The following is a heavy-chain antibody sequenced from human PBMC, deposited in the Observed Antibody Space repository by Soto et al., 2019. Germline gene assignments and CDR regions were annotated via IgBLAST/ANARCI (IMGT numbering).Heavy chain of an antibody. CDR1: GFTFSNAW. J-gene: IGHJ4*02. CDR3: TTAPGDSSPCDY. D-gene: IGHD6-13*01. Sequence: GGSLRLSCAASGFTFSNAWMSWVRQAPGKGLEWVGRIKSKTDGGTTDYAAPVKGRFTISRDDSKNTLYLQMNSLKTEDTAVYYCTTAPGDSSPCDYWGQGTLVTVSS. CDR2: IKSKTDGGTT. V-gene: IGHV3-15*01.